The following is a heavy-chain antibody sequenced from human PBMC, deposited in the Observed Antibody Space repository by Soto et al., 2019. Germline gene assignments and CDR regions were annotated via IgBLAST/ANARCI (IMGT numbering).Heavy chain of an antibody. CDR1: GYTFNSYG. V-gene: IGHV1-18*01. D-gene: IGHD2-15*01. CDR2: ISSYNVNT. J-gene: IGHJ6*02. Sequence: QVHLEQSGAEVKKPGASVKVSCKASGYTFNSYGISWVRKAPGQGLEGMGWISSYNVNTIYVQSLQGRVTMTVDTSTSTAYMELRSLTSDDTAVYYCASGDCSGGRCYPYYYYGMDVWGQGTTVIVSS. CDR3: ASGDCSGGRCYPYYYYGMDV.